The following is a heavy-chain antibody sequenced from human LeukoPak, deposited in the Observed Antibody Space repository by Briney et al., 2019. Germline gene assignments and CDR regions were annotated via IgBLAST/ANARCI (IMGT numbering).Heavy chain of an antibody. CDR3: ARLPIEWLSPDY. CDR1: GGSISSGDYY. CDR2: IYYSGST. D-gene: IGHD5-12*01. V-gene: IGHV4-30-4*01. J-gene: IGHJ4*02. Sequence: SETLSLTCTVSGGSISSGDYYWRWIRQPPGKGLEWIGYIYYSGSTYYNPSLKSRVTISVDTSKNQFSLKLSSVTAADTAVYYCARLPIEWLSPDYWGQGTLVTVSS.